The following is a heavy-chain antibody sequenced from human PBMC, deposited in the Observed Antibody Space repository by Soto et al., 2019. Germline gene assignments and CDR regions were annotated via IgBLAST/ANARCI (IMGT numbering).Heavy chain of an antibody. CDR3: ASGIQLWLRRINNGYSG. Sequence: QVQLVQSGAEVKKPESSVKVSCKAPGGTFSTYAISWVRQAPGQGLEWMGGIIPMFGTANYAQRFQDRVTITADESTNTVYKELSSLRSEETAVYFCASGIQLWLRRINNGYSGWGQGTLVTVSS. V-gene: IGHV1-69*12. J-gene: IGHJ4*02. D-gene: IGHD5-18*01. CDR1: GGTFSTYA. CDR2: IIPMFGTA.